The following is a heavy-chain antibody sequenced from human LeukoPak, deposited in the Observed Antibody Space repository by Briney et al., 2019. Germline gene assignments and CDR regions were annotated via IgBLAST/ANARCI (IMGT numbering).Heavy chain of an antibody. D-gene: IGHD2-15*01. CDR2: FDPEDGET. CDR1: GYTLTELS. CDR3: AGGGPHSASLPLDY. Sequence: ASVKVSCKVSGYTLTELSMHWVRQAPGKGLEWMGGFDPEDGETIYAQKFQGRVTMTEDTSTDTAYMELSCLRSEDTAVYYCAGGGPHSASLPLDYWGQGTLVTVSS. J-gene: IGHJ4*02. V-gene: IGHV1-24*01.